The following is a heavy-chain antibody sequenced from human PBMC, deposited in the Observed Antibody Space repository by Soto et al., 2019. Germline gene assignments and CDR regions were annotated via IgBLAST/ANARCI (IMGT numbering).Heavy chain of an antibody. D-gene: IGHD3-16*01. J-gene: IGHJ4*02. CDR2: IYHSGST. CDR1: GYSISSGYY. V-gene: IGHV4-38-2*01. Sequence: PXATLSLTCAVSGYSISSGYYWCWIRQPPGKGLEWIGSIYHSGSTYYNPSLKSRVTISVDTSKNQFSLKLSSVTAADTAVYYCARVGEVGILSTPGYWGQGTLVTVSS. CDR3: ARVGEVGILSTPGY.